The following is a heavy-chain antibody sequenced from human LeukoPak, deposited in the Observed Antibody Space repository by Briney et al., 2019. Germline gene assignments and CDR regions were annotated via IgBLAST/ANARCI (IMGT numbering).Heavy chain of an antibody. J-gene: IGHJ4*02. CDR1: GFPFSTYS. V-gene: IGHV3-23*01. Sequence: PGGSLRLSSAATGFPFSTYSMIWLPKAPGKGREWVSALSGSGGSTYYADSVKGRFTICKDKSKNTLYLQMNSLRAEDTAVYYCAKAVDVWGSYRPYYIDYWGQGTLVTVSS. CDR3: AKAVDVWGSYRPYYIDY. D-gene: IGHD3-16*02. CDR2: LSGSGGST.